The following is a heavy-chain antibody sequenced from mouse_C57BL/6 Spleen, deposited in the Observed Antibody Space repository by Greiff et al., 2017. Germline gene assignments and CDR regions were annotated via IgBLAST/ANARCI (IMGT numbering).Heavy chain of an antibody. CDR3: TRFSGSSPLAY. Sequence: QVQLQQSGAELVRPGASVTLSCKASGYTFTDYEMHWVKQTPVHGLEWIGAIDPETGGTAYNQKFKGKAILTADKSSSTAYMELRSLTSEDSAVYYCTRFSGSSPLAYWGQGTLVTVSA. V-gene: IGHV1-15*01. CDR2: IDPETGGT. D-gene: IGHD1-1*01. CDR1: GYTFTDYE. J-gene: IGHJ3*01.